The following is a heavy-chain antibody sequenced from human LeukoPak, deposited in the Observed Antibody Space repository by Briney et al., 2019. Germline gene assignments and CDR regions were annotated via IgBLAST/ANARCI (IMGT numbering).Heavy chain of an antibody. CDR3: ARWTSCSGDCHILDY. V-gene: IGHV1-46*01. J-gene: IGHJ4*02. D-gene: IGHD2-21*02. CDR1: GYTFTSYY. Sequence: ASVKVSCKASGYTFTSYYMHWVRQAPGQGLEWMGIINPSGGSTSYAQKFQGRVTITRDTSTSTLYMELSSLRSEDTAVYYCARWTSCSGDCHILDYWGQGILVTVSS. CDR2: INPSGGST.